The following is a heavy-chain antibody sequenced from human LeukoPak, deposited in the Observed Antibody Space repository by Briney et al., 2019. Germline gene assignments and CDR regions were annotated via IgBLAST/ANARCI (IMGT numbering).Heavy chain of an antibody. CDR1: GFTFSSYS. CDR3: ASLGAGARGWYYGMDV. J-gene: IGHJ6*02. CDR2: ISSSSTI. Sequence: GGSLRLSCAASGFTFSSYSMNWVRQAPGKGLEWVSYISSSSTIYYADSVKGRFTISRDNAKNSLYLQMNSLRAEDTAVYYCASLGAGARGWYYGMDVWGQGTTVTVSS. V-gene: IGHV3-48*04. D-gene: IGHD1-26*01.